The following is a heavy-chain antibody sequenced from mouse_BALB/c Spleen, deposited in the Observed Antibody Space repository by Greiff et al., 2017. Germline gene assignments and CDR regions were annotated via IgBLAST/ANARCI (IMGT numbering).Heavy chain of an antibody. CDR3: ARDNYRYDAWFAY. CDR2: IWSGGST. Sequence: VMLVESGPGLVQPSQSLSITCTVSGFSLTSYGVHWVRQSPGKGLEWLGVIWSGGSTDYNAAFISRLSISKDNSKSQVFFKMNSLQANDTAIYYCARDNYRYDAWFAYWGQGTLVTVSA. J-gene: IGHJ3*01. CDR1: GFSLTSYG. V-gene: IGHV2-2*02. D-gene: IGHD2-14*01.